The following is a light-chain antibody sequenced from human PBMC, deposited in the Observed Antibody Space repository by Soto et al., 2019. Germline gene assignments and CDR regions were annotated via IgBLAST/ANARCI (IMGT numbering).Light chain of an antibody. J-gene: IGKJ1*01. CDR2: KAS. CDR3: QQYNSYPWT. V-gene: IGKV1-5*03. Sequence: DIQMTQSPSTLSASVGDRVTITCRASQSISSWLAWYQQKPGKAPKLLIYKASSLESGVQSRFSGSGSGTVFTLTISSLQPDDFATYYCQQYNSYPWTFGQGTKVEIK. CDR1: QSISSW.